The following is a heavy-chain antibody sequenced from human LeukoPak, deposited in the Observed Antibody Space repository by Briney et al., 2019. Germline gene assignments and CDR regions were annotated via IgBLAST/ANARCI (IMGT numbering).Heavy chain of an antibody. D-gene: IGHD3-9*01. CDR2: IWYDGSNK. CDR1: GFTFSSYG. CDR3: ARDALVLRYSHWFDP. V-gene: IGHV3-33*01. Sequence: PGGSLRLSCAASGFTFSSYGMHWVRQAPGKGLEWVAVIWYDGSNKYYGDSVKGRFTISRDNSKNTVYLQMNSLRAEDTAVYYCARDALVLRYSHWFDPWGQGTLVTVSS. J-gene: IGHJ5*02.